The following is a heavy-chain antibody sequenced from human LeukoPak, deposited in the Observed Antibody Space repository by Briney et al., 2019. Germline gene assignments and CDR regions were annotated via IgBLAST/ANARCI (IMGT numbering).Heavy chain of an antibody. CDR1: GGTFSSYA. CDR2: IIPIFGTA. D-gene: IGHD5-12*01. CDR3: ASSGNDSGYGPDFDY. V-gene: IGHV1-69*05. J-gene: IGHJ4*02. Sequence: GASVKVSCKASGGTFSSYAISWVRQAPGQGLEWMGGIIPIFGTANYAQKFQGRVTITTDESTSTAYRELSSLRSEDTAVYYCASSGNDSGYGPDFDYWGQGTLVTVSS.